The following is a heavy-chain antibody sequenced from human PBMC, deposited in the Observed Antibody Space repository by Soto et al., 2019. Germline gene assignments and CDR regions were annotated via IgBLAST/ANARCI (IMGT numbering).Heavy chain of an antibody. J-gene: IGHJ5*02. CDR2: INHSGST. CDR3: ARASYGFDP. V-gene: IGHV4-34*01. D-gene: IGHD4-17*01. Sequence: TSETLSLTCAVYGGSFSGYYWSWIRQPPGKGLEWIGEINHSGSTNYNPSLKSRVTISVDTSKNQFSLKLSSVTAADTAVYYCARASYGFDPWGQGNLVTVSS. CDR1: GGSFSGYY.